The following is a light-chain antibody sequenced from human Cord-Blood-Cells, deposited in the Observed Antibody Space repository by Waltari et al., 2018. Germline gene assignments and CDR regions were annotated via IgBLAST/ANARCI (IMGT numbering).Light chain of an antibody. Sequence: QSALTQPASVSGSLGQSITISCTGTSSDVGGYNYVSWYQQHPGKAPKLMIYDVSNRPSGVSNRFSGSKSGNTASLTISGLQAEDEADYYCSSYTSSSTRKVFGTGTKVTVL. CDR2: DVS. CDR1: SSDVGGYNY. CDR3: SSYTSSSTRKV. V-gene: IGLV2-14*01. J-gene: IGLJ1*01.